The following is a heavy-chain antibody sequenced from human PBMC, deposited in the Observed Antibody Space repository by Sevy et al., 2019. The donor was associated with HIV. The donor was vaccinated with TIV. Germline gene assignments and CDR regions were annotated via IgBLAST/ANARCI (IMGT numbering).Heavy chain of an antibody. CDR1: GGSISTNNW. Sequence: SETLSLTCAVSGGSISTNNWWSWVRQSPGEGLEWTGEIQHRGDTNYNPSLKSRVTMSLDKSKNQFSLKLTPVTAADTAVYYCARDLNDFWSGPLDVWGQGTTVTVSS. J-gene: IGHJ6*02. CDR2: IQHRGDT. CDR3: ARDLNDFWSGPLDV. V-gene: IGHV4-4*02. D-gene: IGHD3-3*01.